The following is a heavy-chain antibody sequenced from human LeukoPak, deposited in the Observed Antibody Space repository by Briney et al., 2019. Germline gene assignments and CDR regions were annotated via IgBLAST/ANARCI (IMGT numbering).Heavy chain of an antibody. V-gene: IGHV4-59*01. CDR2: IYYSGST. CDR3: ARESASCDAFDI. J-gene: IGHJ3*02. CDR1: GGSISTYS. Sequence: SETLSLTCTVSGGSISTYSWSWIRQPPGKGLEWIGYIYYSGSTNFNPSLKSRVTISIDTPKKQFSLKLTSVTAADTAVYYCARESASCDAFDIWGQGTMVTVSS.